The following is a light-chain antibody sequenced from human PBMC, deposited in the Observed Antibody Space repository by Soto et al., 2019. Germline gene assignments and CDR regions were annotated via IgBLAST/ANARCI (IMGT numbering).Light chain of an antibody. V-gene: IGKV1-5*01. J-gene: IGKJ1*01. Sequence: DIQMTQSPSTLSASVGDRVTITCWASQSVGRSLAWYQQQRGKAPKLLIYGVSTLESGVPSRFSGFGSGTEFTLSISSLQPGDFGTYYCQQFYKGWTFGQGTRV. CDR2: GVS. CDR3: QQFYKGWT. CDR1: QSVGRS.